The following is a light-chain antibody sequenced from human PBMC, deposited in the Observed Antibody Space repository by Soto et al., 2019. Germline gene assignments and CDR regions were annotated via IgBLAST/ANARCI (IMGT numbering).Light chain of an antibody. CDR2: KAS. Sequence: DIQMTQYPSALSGSVGDRVTITCRASQSINKWMAWYQMKPGKAPQLLIYKASSLQSGVPSRVRGSGYGTEFTLTISSMKTDDFETYFCQQYSDSPRTFGHGTQVDIK. CDR3: QQYSDSPRT. V-gene: IGKV1-5*03. CDR1: QSINKW. J-gene: IGKJ1*01.